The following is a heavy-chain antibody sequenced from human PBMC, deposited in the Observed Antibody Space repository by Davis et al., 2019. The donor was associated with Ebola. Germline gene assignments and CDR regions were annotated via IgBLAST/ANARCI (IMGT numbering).Heavy chain of an antibody. J-gene: IGHJ6*03. CDR1: GGSISSYY. V-gene: IGHV4-59*01. D-gene: IGHD5-12*01. CDR2: IYYSGST. CDR3: AGSGPPPYYYYMDV. Sequence: PSETLSLTCTVSGGSISSYYLSWIRQPPGKGLEWIGYIYYSGSTNYNPSLKSRVTISVDTSKNQFSLKLSSVTAADTAVYYCAGSGPPPYYYYMDVWGKGTTVTVSS.